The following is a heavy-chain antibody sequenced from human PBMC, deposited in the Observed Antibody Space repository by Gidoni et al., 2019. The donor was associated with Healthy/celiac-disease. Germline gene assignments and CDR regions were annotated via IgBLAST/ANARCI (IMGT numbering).Heavy chain of an antibody. CDR2: INPNSGGT. CDR1: GYTFTDYY. V-gene: IGHV1-2*02. CDR3: ARPRAGIYDFWSGKQGGMDV. Sequence: QMQLVQSGAEVQKPGASVKISCKASGYTFTDYYMHWVRQATGQGVEWMGWINPNSGGTNYAKKFQGRVTMTRDTSISTAYMELSRLRSDDTAVYYCARPRAGIYDFWSGKQGGMDVWGQGTTVTVSS. D-gene: IGHD3-3*01. J-gene: IGHJ6*02.